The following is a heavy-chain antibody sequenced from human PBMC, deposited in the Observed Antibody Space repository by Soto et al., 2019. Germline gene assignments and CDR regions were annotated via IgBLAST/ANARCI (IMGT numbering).Heavy chain of an antibody. J-gene: IGHJ6*02. Sequence: ASVKVSCKASGYTFTGYSMHWVRQAPGQGLEWMGWINPNSGGTNYAQKFQGWVTMTRDTSISTAYMELSRLRSDDTAVYYCARDLGSGPYYYYGMDVWGQGTTVTVSS. CDR2: INPNSGGT. CDR1: GYTFTGYS. V-gene: IGHV1-2*04. D-gene: IGHD2-15*01. CDR3: ARDLGSGPYYYYGMDV.